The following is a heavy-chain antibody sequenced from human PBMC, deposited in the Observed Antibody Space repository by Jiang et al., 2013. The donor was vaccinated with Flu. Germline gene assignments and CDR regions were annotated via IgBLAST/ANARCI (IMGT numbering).Heavy chain of an antibody. CDR3: ARYGGPTLAANWFDF. J-gene: IGHJ5*01. Sequence: GAEVKKPGESLKISCQASGYTFARYWIGWVRQMPGKGLEWMGIIFPIDSDTKYSPSFQGQVTISVDKSINTAYLQWSSLKASDTAMYYCARYGGPTLAANWFDFWGQGTLVTVSS. CDR1: GYTFARYW. D-gene: IGHD1-26*01. CDR2: IFPIDSDT. V-gene: IGHV5-51*01.